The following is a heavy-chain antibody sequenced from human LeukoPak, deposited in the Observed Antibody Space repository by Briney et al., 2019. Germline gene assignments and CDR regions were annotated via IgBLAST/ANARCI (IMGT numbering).Heavy chain of an antibody. CDR1: GFTVSSNY. CDR3: AKDQRDIDGWYSGSQWGY. D-gene: IGHD6-19*01. J-gene: IGHJ4*02. V-gene: IGHV3-23*01. CDR2: ISGSGGRT. Sequence: PGGSLRLSCAASGFTVSSNYMSWVRQAPGKGLEWVSGISGSGGRTDFADSVRGRFSISRDNSKNTLYLQLNSLRAEDTAVYYCAKDQRDIDGWYSGSQWGYWGRGSLVTVSS.